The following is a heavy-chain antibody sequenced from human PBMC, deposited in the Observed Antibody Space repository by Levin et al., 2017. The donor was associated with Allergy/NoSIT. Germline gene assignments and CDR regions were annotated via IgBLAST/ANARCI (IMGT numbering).Heavy chain of an antibody. V-gene: IGHV3-23*01. CDR2: ISGSGGST. J-gene: IGHJ4*02. CDR1: GFTFSSYA. Sequence: GGSLRLSCAASGFTFSSYAMSWVRQAPGKGREGVSAISGSGGSTYYADSVKGRFTISRDNSKNTLYLQMNSLRAEDTALYYCAKAIAVAGTLTAGSDYWGQGTLVTVSP. D-gene: IGHD6-19*01. CDR3: AKAIAVAGTLTAGSDY.